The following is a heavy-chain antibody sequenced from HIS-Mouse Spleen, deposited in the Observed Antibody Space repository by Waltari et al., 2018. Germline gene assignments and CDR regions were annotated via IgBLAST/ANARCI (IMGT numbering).Heavy chain of an antibody. J-gene: IGHJ4*02. V-gene: IGHV3-30*18. CDR2: ISYDGSNK. CDR1: GFTFRSFG. D-gene: IGHD6-19*01. CDR3: AKASSGWLDY. Sequence: QVQLVESGGGVVQPGRSLRLSCAASGFTFRSFGIQWVRQAPGKGLEWVAVISYDGSNKYYADSVKGRFTISRDNSKNTLYLQMNSLRAEDTAVYYCAKASSGWLDYWGQGTLVTVSS.